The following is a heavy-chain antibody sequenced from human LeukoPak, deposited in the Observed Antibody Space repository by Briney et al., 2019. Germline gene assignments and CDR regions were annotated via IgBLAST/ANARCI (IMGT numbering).Heavy chain of an antibody. D-gene: IGHD3-3*02. CDR2: AGNKAKTYTT. J-gene: IGHJ4*02. CDR1: GFTFSDHY. CDR3: AHIWSGYYLEESGDEYFDY. V-gene: IGHV3-72*01. Sequence: GGSLRLSCAASGFTFSDHYMDWVRQAPGKGLEWVGRAGNKAKTYTTQYAASVKGRFTISRDDSRNSLYLQMNSLKTEDTAVYYCAHIWSGYYLEESGDEYFDYWGQGILVTVSS.